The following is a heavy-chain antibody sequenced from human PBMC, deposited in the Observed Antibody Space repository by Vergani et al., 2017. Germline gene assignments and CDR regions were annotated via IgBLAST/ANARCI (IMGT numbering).Heavy chain of an antibody. CDR2: IIPIFGTA. CDR1: GYTFTSYD. V-gene: IGHV1-69*18. J-gene: IGHJ6*02. Sequence: QVQLVQSGAEVKKPGASVKVSCKASGYTFTSYDINWVRQATGQGLEWMGRIIPIFGTANYAQKFQGRVTITADESTSTAYMELSSLRSEDTAVYYCATRIAARGGMDVWGQGTTVTVSS. D-gene: IGHD6-6*01. CDR3: ATRIAARGGMDV.